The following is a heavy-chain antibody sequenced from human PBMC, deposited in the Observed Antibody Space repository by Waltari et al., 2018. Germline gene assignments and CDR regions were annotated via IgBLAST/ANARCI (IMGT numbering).Heavy chain of an antibody. CDR3: AKKIDEVYGRDGLVYDGFDM. Sequence: EVQLVESGGGLVQPGRSLRLSCAASGFTFDDYAMHWVRQAPGKGLEWVAGINWNSESVAYGDSVKGRFTISRDNARNSLYLQLNSLTTEDTALYYCAKKIDEVYGRDGLVYDGFDMWGQGTMVTVSS. J-gene: IGHJ3*02. D-gene: IGHD2-8*01. V-gene: IGHV3-9*01. CDR2: INWNSESV. CDR1: GFTFDDYA.